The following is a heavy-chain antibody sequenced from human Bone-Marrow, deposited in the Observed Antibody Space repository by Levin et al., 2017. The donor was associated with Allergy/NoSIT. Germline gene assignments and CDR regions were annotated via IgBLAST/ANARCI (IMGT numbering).Heavy chain of an antibody. J-gene: IGHJ3*02. Sequence: PGGSLRLSCTTSGFIFGDYAMSWFRQAPGKGLEWVGFTRKKAYGGTTQYAAAVKGRFTISRDDSESIAYLQMNSLITEDTALYYGSRSRDEYNWDAFDMWGQGTMVTVSS. CDR2: TRKKAYGGTT. CDR1: GFIFGDYA. CDR3: SRSRDEYNWDAFDM. V-gene: IGHV3-49*03. D-gene: IGHD5-24*01.